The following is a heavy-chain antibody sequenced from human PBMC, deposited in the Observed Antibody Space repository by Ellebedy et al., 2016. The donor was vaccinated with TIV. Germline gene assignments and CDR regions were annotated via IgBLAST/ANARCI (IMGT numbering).Heavy chain of an antibody. CDR3: ARAGRYGDYELDY. D-gene: IGHD4-17*01. Sequence: GESLKISCAASGFTFSDYYMTWIRQAPGKGLEWVSYISRSGSTIYYADSVKGRFTISRDNAKNSLYLQMNSLRAEDTAVYYCARAGRYGDYELDYWGQGTLVTVSS. V-gene: IGHV3-11*01. J-gene: IGHJ4*02. CDR2: ISRSGSTI. CDR1: GFTFSDYY.